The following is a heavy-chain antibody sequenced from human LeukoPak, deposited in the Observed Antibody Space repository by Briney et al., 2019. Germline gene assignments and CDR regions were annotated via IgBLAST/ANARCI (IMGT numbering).Heavy chain of an antibody. J-gene: IGHJ5*02. D-gene: IGHD1-26*01. CDR1: GYTFTEYY. Sequence: ASVKVSCKASGYTFTEYYMHWVRQAPGQGLEWMGWISTYNAKTKYAQNLQGRVAMTTDTSTSTVYMELRSLTSDDTAVYYCARDTGSNFFDPWGQGTLVTVAS. CDR3: ARDTGSNFFDP. V-gene: IGHV1-18*04. CDR2: ISTYNAKT.